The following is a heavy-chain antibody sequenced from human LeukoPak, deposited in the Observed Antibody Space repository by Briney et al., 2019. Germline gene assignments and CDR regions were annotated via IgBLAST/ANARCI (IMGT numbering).Heavy chain of an antibody. CDR3: ASPGDNKSPDAFDI. CDR1: GGSISSYY. CDR2: IYYSGST. V-gene: IGHV4-59*01. Sequence: SETLSLTCTVAGGSISSYYWSWIRQPPGKGLEWIVYIYYSGSTKYNPSLKSRVTISVDTSKNQFSLKLRSVTAADTAVYYCASPGDNKSPDAFDIWGQGTMVTVSS. D-gene: IGHD5-24*01. J-gene: IGHJ3*02.